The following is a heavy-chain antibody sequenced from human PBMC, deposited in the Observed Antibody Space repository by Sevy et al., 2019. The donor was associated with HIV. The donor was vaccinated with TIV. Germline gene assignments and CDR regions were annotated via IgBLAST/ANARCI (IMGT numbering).Heavy chain of an antibody. CDR1: GFTFSSYS. CDR2: ISSSSSYI. D-gene: IGHD3-3*01. V-gene: IGHV3-21*01. CDR3: ARDGFSEWSGYRHYYYGMDV. Sequence: LSLTCAASGFTFSSYSMNWVRQAPGKGLEWVSSISSSSSYIYYADSVKGRFTISRDNAKNSLYLKMNSLRAEDTAVYYCARDGFSEWSGYRHYYYGMDVWGQGTTVTVSS. J-gene: IGHJ6*02.